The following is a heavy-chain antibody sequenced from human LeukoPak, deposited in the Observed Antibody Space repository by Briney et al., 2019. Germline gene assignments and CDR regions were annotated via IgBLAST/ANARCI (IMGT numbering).Heavy chain of an antibody. CDR3: ASSYSSASGLVFDY. CDR1: GGSISSYY. Sequence: PSETLSLTCTVSGGSISSYYWSWIRQPPGKGLEWIGRIYTSGSTNYNPSLKSRVTMSVDTSKNQFSLKLSSVTAADTAVYYCASSYSSASGLVFDYWGEGTLVTVSS. CDR2: IYTSGST. V-gene: IGHV4-4*07. D-gene: IGHD6-6*01. J-gene: IGHJ4*02.